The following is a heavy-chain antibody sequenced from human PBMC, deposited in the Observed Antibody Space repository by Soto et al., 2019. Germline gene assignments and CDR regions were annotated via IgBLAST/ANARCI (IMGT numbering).Heavy chain of an antibody. CDR2: ISGSGGST. Sequence: GGSLRLSCAASVFTFSSYAMSWVRQAPGKGLEWVSAISGSGGSTYYADSVKGRFTISRDNSKNTLYLQMNSLRPEHTAVYYCAQGSMITFGGVIVDYVHFDYWAHGSMV. CDR3: AQGSMITFGGVIVDYVHFDY. V-gene: IGHV3-23*01. J-gene: IGHJ4*01. CDR1: VFTFSSYA. D-gene: IGHD3-16*02.